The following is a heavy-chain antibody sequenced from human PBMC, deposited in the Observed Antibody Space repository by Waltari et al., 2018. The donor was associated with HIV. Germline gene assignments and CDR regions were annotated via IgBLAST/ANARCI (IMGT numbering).Heavy chain of an antibody. D-gene: IGHD6-19*01. V-gene: IGHV3-30*18. CDR2: ISYDGSNK. Sequence: QVQLVESGGGVVQPGRSLRLSCAASGFTFSSYGMHWVRQAPGQGLEWVAGISYDGSNKYYADSVKGRFTISRDNSKNTLYLQMNSLRAEDTAVYYCAKELVGIAVADDLDYWGQGTLVTVSS. J-gene: IGHJ4*02. CDR1: GFTFSSYG. CDR3: AKELVGIAVADDLDY.